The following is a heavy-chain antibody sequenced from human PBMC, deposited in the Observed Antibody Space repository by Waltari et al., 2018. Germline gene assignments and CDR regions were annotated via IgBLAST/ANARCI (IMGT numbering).Heavy chain of an antibody. CDR2: IYNGGSI. V-gene: IGHV3-66*01. Sequence: EVQLGESGGALVVPGGSLRVSCAASGFTVSTKYMSWVRQAPGKGLEWVSVIYNGGSIYYADSVKGRFTISGDNSKNMVYLQMNSLRADDTGVYYCARDGEYSGGYGFDYWGQGTLVTVSS. J-gene: IGHJ4*02. CDR3: ARDGEYSGGYGFDY. CDR1: GFTVSTKY. D-gene: IGHD5-18*01.